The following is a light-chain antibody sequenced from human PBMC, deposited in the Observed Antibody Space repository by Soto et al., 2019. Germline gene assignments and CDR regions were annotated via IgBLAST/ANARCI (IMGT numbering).Light chain of an antibody. CDR1: QRVGSS. CDR3: QQYSQWPPET. V-gene: IGKV3-15*01. J-gene: IGKJ5*01. CDR2: DAS. Sequence: MPPPPATARVPPGXRGAFSCXGSQRVGSSVAGYQQETGQAPRILSYDASTRATGIPARFSASGSGTEFTLSIRSLQAEDFATYYGQQYSQWPPETVGQGTRLEIK.